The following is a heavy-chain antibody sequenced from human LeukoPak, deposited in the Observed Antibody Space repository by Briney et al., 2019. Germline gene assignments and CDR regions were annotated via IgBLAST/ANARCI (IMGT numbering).Heavy chain of an antibody. V-gene: IGHV3-21*01. CDR1: GFTFSSYS. CDR2: ISGSSVYI. CDR3: ARTITIFGVVIMPNWFDP. D-gene: IGHD3-3*01. J-gene: IGHJ5*02. Sequence: GGSLRLSCAASGFTFSSYSMNWVRQAPGKGLEWVSSISGSSVYIYYADSVKGRFTISRDNAKNSLYLQMNSLRAEDTAVYYCARTITIFGVVIMPNWFDPWGQGTLVTVSS.